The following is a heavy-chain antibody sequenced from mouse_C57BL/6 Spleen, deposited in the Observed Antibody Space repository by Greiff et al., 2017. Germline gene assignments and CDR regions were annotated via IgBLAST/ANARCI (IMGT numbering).Heavy chain of an antibody. CDR1: GFTFSSYT. V-gene: IGHV5-9*01. D-gene: IGHD1-1*01. Sequence: DVKLQESGGGLVKPGGSLKLSCAASGFTFSSYTMSWVRQTPEQRLEWVATISGGGGNTYYPDSVKGRFTISRDNAKHTLYLQMSSLRSEDTALYYCARHYDGSSYVGGYYFDYWGQGTTRTVSS. CDR3: ARHYDGSSYVGGYYFDY. J-gene: IGHJ2*01. CDR2: ISGGGGNT.